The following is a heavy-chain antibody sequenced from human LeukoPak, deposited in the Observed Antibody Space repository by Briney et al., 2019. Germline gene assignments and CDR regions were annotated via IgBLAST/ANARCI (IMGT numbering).Heavy chain of an antibody. D-gene: IGHD5-18*01. Sequence: ASVKVSCKASGYTFTSCDINWVRQAHGQGLEWMGWINPVTGKTGYAQKFQGRVTVTSNSSINTAYMDLSGLRSEDTAVYFCARRYTYGSDFDHWGQGTLVTVSS. CDR2: INPVTGKT. J-gene: IGHJ4*02. V-gene: IGHV1-8*01. CDR1: GYTFTSCD. CDR3: ARRYTYGSDFDH.